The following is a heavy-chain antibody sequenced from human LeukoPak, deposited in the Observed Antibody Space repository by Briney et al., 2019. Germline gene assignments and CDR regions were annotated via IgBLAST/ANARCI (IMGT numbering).Heavy chain of an antibody. CDR2: IHPRDSDT. CDR1: GYIFTTSW. CDR3: ARGIEAAAVTVFDY. V-gene: IGHV5-51*01. Sequence: GESLKISCKGSGYIFTTSWIGWVRQMPGKGLEWMGIIHPRDSDTRYRPSFQGQVTISADKSISTAYLQWSSLKASDTAMYYCARGIEAAAVTVFDYWGQGTLVTVSS. D-gene: IGHD6-13*01. J-gene: IGHJ4*02.